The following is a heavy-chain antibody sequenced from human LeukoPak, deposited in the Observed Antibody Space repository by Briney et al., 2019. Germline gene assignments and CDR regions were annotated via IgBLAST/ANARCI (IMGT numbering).Heavy chain of an antibody. J-gene: IGHJ6*03. CDR3: ARVIAARPARRTYYYMDV. V-gene: IGHV3-7*03. Sequence: GASLRLSCAASGFTSSSNWRGWVRHAPGKGLGGVAKIKIDGSEKDYVGSVNGRFAISRDNAKDSLYLQMNSLRAEDTAVYHCARVIAARPARRTYYYMDVWGKGTTVTVSS. D-gene: IGHD6-6*01. CDR1: GFTSSSNW. CDR2: IKIDGSEK.